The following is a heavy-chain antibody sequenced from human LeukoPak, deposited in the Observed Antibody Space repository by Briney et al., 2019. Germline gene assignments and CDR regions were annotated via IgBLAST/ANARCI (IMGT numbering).Heavy chain of an antibody. J-gene: IGHJ4*02. CDR3: AREAIRGYSD. CDR2: ISSSGSTM. V-gene: IGHV3-11*04. Sequence: PGGSLRLSCAASGFTFSNYYMSWIRQAPGKGLEWVSYISSSGSTMYYADSVKGRFTISRDNAKSSLYLQMNSLRAEDTAVYYCAREAIRGYSDWGQGTLVTVSS. CDR1: GFTFSNYY. D-gene: IGHD5-18*01.